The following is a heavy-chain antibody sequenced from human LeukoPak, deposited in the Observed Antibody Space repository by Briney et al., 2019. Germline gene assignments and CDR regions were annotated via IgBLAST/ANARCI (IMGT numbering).Heavy chain of an antibody. CDR3: ARTPKQWLGSGCVQH. V-gene: IGHV4-34*01. CDR2: INHSGST. J-gene: IGHJ1*01. Sequence: SETLSLTCAVYGGSFSGYYWSWIRQPPGKGLEWIGKINHSGSTNYNPSLKSRVTISVDTSKNQFSLKLSSVTAADTAVYYCARTPKQWLGSGCVQHWGQGTLVTVSS. CDR1: GGSFSGYY. D-gene: IGHD6-19*01.